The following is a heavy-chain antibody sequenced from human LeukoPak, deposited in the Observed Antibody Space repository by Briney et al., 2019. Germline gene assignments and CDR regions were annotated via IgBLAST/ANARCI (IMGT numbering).Heavy chain of an antibody. D-gene: IGHD3-10*01. Sequence: GGSLRLSCAASGFTFSSYEMNWVRQAPGKGLEWVSYISSSGSTIYYADSVKGRFTISRDNVKNSLYLQMNSLRAEDTAVYYCASTFYYYGSGSYDYWGQGTLVTVSS. CDR2: ISSSGSTI. CDR1: GFTFSSYE. J-gene: IGHJ4*02. V-gene: IGHV3-48*03. CDR3: ASTFYYYGSGSYDY.